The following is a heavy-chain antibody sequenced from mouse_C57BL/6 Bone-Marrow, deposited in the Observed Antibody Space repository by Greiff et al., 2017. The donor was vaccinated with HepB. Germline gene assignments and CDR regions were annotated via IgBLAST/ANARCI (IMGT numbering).Heavy chain of an antibody. J-gene: IGHJ1*03. D-gene: IGHD2-1*01. Sequence: QVQLKESGAELARPGASVKLSCKASGYTFTSYGISWVKQRTGQGLEWIGEIYPRSGNTYYNEKFKGKATLTAAKSSSTAYMELRSLTSEDSAVYFCARRGYGNWYFDVWGTGTTVTVSS. CDR3: ARRGYGNWYFDV. V-gene: IGHV1-81*01. CDR2: IYPRSGNT. CDR1: GYTFTSYG.